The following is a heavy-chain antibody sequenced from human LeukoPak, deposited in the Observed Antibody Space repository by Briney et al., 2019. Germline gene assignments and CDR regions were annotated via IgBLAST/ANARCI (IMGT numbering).Heavy chain of an antibody. CDR3: AALDHGHDF. CDR1: GFTFNTYW. CDR2: IKSDGSSP. J-gene: IGHJ4*02. V-gene: IGHV3-74*01. Sequence: GGSLRLSCAASGFTFNTYWMHWVRQAPGKGLVWVSRIKSDGSSPAYADSVRGRFTISRDNAKSTLYLQMNSLRADDTAMYYCAALDHGHDFWGQGTLVTVSS.